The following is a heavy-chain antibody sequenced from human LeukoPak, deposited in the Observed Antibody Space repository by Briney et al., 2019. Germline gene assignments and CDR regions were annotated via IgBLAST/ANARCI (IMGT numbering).Heavy chain of an antibody. D-gene: IGHD1-26*01. Sequence: GSLGLSLQGSGYRFNNYWIIWVRPMPGKGPEWMGNFDPRDSYTKYSPSFQGHVTRSTDKSISTGYLQWSSLKASDTAMYYCTRRGGGSYFHALDIWGQGTMVTVSS. J-gene: IGHJ3*02. CDR2: FDPRDSYT. CDR1: GYRFNNYW. CDR3: TRRGGGSYFHALDI. V-gene: IGHV5-10-1*01.